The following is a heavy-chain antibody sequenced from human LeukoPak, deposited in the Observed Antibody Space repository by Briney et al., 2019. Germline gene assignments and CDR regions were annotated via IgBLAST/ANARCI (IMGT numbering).Heavy chain of an antibody. J-gene: IGHJ5*02. V-gene: IGHV3-48*01. CDR3: ARSPQRRTLRGYSYGYLYWFDP. Sequence: PGGSLRLSCAASGFTFSSYSMNWVRQAPGKGLEWVSYISSSSSTIYYADSVKGRFTISRDNAKNSLYLQMNSLRAEDTAVYYCARSPQRRTLRGYSYGYLYWFDPWGQGTLVTVSS. D-gene: IGHD5-18*01. CDR1: GFTFSSYS. CDR2: ISSSSSTI.